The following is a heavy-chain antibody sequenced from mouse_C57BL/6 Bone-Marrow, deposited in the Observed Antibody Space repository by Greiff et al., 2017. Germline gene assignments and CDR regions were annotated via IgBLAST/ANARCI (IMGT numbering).Heavy chain of an antibody. CDR1: GFHIKDYY. V-gene: IGHV14-1*01. Sequence: EVQLQQSGAELVRPGASVKLSCTASGFHIKDYYMHWVKQRPEPGLEWIGRIDPEDGDTAYAPKFQGKATMTADTSSNTAYLQLSSLTSEDTAVYYCTTLPYYYAMDYWGQGTSVTVSS. CDR3: TTLPYYYAMDY. D-gene: IGHD5-1*01. J-gene: IGHJ4*01. CDR2: IDPEDGDT.